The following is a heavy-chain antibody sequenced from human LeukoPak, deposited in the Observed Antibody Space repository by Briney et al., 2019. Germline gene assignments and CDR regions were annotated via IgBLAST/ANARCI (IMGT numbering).Heavy chain of an antibody. Sequence: GGSLRLSCAASGFTFSSYAMSWVRQAPGKGLEWVSAISGSGGSTYYADSVKGRFTISRDNAKNSLYLQMNSLRAEDTAVYYCARGWWELYFRAYFDYWGQGTLVTVSS. V-gene: IGHV3-23*01. J-gene: IGHJ4*02. CDR2: ISGSGGST. CDR3: ARGWWELYFRAYFDY. D-gene: IGHD1-26*01. CDR1: GFTFSSYA.